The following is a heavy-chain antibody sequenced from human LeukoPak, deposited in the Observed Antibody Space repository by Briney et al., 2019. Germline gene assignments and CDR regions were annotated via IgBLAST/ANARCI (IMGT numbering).Heavy chain of an antibody. CDR1: GFIFSDYS. V-gene: IGHV3-21*01. CDR3: ARDEDAF. Sequence: GGSLRLSCAASGFIFSDYSMNWVRQAPGKGLEWISSISSGSAYIFYADSAKGRFTISRDNVKNSLFLQLDSLRDEDTAVYYCARDEDAFGGQGTLVTVSS. J-gene: IGHJ4*02. CDR2: ISSGSAYI.